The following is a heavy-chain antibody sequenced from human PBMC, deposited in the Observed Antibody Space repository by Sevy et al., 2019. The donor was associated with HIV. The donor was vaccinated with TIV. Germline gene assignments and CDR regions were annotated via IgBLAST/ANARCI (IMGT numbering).Heavy chain of an antibody. CDR1: GLTFSNAW. D-gene: IGHD4-17*01. V-gene: IGHV3-15*01. J-gene: IGHJ6*02. CDR2: IKSKIDGGTT. Sequence: GGSLRLSCAASGLTFSNAWMSWVRQAPGKGLEWVGRIKSKIDGGTTDYATPVKGRFTISRDDSDNTLYLQMNSLKTEDTAVYYCTTHSDYGDYAGGMDVWGQGTTVTVSS. CDR3: TTHSDYGDYAGGMDV.